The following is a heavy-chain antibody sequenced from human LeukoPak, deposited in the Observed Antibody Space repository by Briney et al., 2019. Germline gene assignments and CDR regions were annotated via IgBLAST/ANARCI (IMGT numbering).Heavy chain of an antibody. Sequence: PSETLSLTCTVSGGSISSGSYYWSWIRQPAGKGLEWIGRIYSSGSTNYNPSLKSRVTISLDTSKNQFSLKLSSVTAADTAVYYCARQRTAGGLRGSWYSRNWFDPWGQGTLVTVSS. CDR3: ARQRTAGGLRGSWYSRNWFDP. D-gene: IGHD2-15*01. V-gene: IGHV4-61*02. CDR2: IYSSGST. CDR1: GGSISSGSYY. J-gene: IGHJ5*02.